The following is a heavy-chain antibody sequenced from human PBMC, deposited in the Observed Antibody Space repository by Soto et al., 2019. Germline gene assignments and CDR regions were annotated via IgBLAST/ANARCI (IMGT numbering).Heavy chain of an antibody. D-gene: IGHD2-2*01. CDR1: GYTFATYG. CDR3: ARLRYHELESWFDP. Sequence: QVQLVQSGAEVKKPGASVKVSCKASGYTFATYGITWVRQAPGQGLEWMGWIRGYSGKTNYAQNFQGRVTMTTDTSTSTAYMELRSLTSDDTAIYYCARLRYHELESWFDPWGQGTLVTVSS. J-gene: IGHJ5*02. V-gene: IGHV1-18*04. CDR2: IRGYSGKT.